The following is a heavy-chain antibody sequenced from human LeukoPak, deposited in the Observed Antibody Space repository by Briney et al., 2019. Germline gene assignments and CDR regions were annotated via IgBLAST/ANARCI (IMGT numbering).Heavy chain of an antibody. D-gene: IGHD6-19*01. J-gene: IGHJ4*02. CDR2: TSGSGDKT. CDR1: GFTFSSYA. CDR3: ASGGYEWNFDY. V-gene: IGHV3-23*01. Sequence: PGGSLRLSCAASGFTFSSYAMTWVRQAPGRGLEWVSATSGSGDKTYYADSVKGRFTISRDNAKNSLYLQMNSLRAEDTAVYYCASGGYEWNFDYWGQGTLVTVSS.